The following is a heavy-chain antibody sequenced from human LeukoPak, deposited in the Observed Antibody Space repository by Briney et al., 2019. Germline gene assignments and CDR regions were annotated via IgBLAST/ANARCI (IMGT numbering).Heavy chain of an antibody. Sequence: SETLSLTCTVSGGSISSYYWSWIRQPAGKGLEWIGRIYTSGTNYNPSLKSRVTMSIDTSKNQFSLKLSSVTAADSAVYYCASYHGLYYFDYWGQGTLVTVSS. D-gene: IGHD2-2*01. CDR3: ASYHGLYYFDY. CDR2: IYTSGT. CDR1: GGSISSYY. V-gene: IGHV4-4*07. J-gene: IGHJ4*02.